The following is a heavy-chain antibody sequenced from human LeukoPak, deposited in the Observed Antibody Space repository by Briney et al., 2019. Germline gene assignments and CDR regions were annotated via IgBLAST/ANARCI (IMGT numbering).Heavy chain of an antibody. J-gene: IGHJ6*03. D-gene: IGHD2-2*01. CDR3: ARSNIVVVPAANYYYMDV. CDR2: IIPIFSTA. CDR1: GGTFSSYA. V-gene: IGHV1-69*13. Sequence: SVKVSCKASGGTFSSYAISWVRQAPGQGLEWMGGIIPIFSTANYAQKFQGRVTITADESTSTAYMELSSLRSEDTAVYYCARSNIVVVPAANYYYMDVWGKGTTVTVSS.